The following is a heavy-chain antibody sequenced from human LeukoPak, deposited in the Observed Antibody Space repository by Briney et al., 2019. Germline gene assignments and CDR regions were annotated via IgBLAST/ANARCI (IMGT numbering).Heavy chain of an antibody. V-gene: IGHV3-48*01. CDR1: GFPSIEYS. Sequence: GGSLRLSCTASGFPSIEYSMYLVRQAPGERLEWISYIGIDSANTKYADSVRGRFTIAADKAKHSLYLQMNSLRVEDTAVYYCARDHNYAFDNWGQGTLVSVAS. D-gene: IGHD1-1*01. CDR2: IGIDSANT. CDR3: ARDHNYAFDN. J-gene: IGHJ4*02.